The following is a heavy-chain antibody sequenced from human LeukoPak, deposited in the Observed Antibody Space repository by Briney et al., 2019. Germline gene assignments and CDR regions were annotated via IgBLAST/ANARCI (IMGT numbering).Heavy chain of an antibody. Sequence: SSETLSLTCTVSGGSISSGGYYWSWIRQHPGKGLEWIGYIYYSGSTYYNPSLKSRVTISVDTSKNQFSLKLSSVTAADTAVYYCARGLNYGDYGDFDYWGQGTLVTVSS. CDR2: IYYSGST. D-gene: IGHD4-17*01. V-gene: IGHV4-31*03. CDR1: GGSISSGGYY. J-gene: IGHJ4*02. CDR3: ARGLNYGDYGDFDY.